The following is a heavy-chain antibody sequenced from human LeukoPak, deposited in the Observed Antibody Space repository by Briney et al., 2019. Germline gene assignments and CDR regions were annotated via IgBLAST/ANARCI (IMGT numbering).Heavy chain of an antibody. CDR2: ISYDGSSK. CDR3: ARDRWFDP. Sequence: GGSLRLSCAASGFTFSSYALHWGLQAPGKGLEWVAVISYDGSSKYYTDSVKGRFTISRDNAKNSLYLQMNSLRAEDTAVYYCARDRWFDPWGQGTLVTVSS. CDR1: GFTFSSYA. J-gene: IGHJ5*02. V-gene: IGHV3-30-3*01.